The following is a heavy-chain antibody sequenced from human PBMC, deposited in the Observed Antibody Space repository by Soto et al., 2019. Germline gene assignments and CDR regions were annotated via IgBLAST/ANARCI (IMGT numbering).Heavy chain of an antibody. CDR3: ASHLRPTHWRGGYFDY. D-gene: IGHD3-10*01. J-gene: IGHJ4*02. CDR2: MSYSRST. Sequence: QLQLQESGPGLVKPSETLSLTCFVSGGSISSNNYYWGWIRQPPGKGLERIGSMSYSRSTYYQPSLKSRDTISVDTSKNQFDLKLPSVTAAETAVYYCASHLRPTHWRGGYFDYWGQGPLVTVSS. V-gene: IGHV4-39*01. CDR1: GGSISSNNYY.